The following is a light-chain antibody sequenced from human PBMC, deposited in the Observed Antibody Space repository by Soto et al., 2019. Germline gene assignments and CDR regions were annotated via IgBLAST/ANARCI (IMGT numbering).Light chain of an antibody. V-gene: IGKV3-11*01. J-gene: IGKJ1*01. CDR1: QSVSSY. Sequence: EIVLTQSPATLSLSPGERATLSCRASQSVSSYLAWYQQKPGQAPRLLIYDASNRATGIPARFSGSGSGTDFTLTISSLEPEDFAVYYCQQRSNWPPSWTVGPGTKVDIK. CDR2: DAS. CDR3: QQRSNWPPSWT.